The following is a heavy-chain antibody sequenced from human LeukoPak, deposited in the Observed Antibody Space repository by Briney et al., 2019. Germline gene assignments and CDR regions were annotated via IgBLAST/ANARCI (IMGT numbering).Heavy chain of an antibody. V-gene: IGHV4-39*01. CDR3: AQSLGSSNWIGNWFDP. CDR1: GGSISSSSHS. D-gene: IGHD6-13*01. J-gene: IGHJ5*02. CDR2: VYYTGRT. Sequence: SETLSLTCTVSGGSISSSSHSWGWIRQPPGKGLEWTGSVYYTGRTYYNPSLKSRVTISVDTSKNQFSLKLSSVTAADTAVYYCAQSLGSSNWIGNWFDPWGQGTLVTVSS.